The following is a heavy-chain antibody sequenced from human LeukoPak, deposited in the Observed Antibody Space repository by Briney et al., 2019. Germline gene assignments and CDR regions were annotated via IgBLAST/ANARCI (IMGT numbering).Heavy chain of an antibody. V-gene: IGHV3-30*02. J-gene: IGHJ4*02. CDR1: GFTFDDYA. CDR2: IRYDVSNK. CDR3: AKDPTHYRVWDDYDSTVLSY. Sequence: GGSLRLSCAASGFTFDDYAMHWVRQAPGKGLEWAAFIRYDVSNKYYADSVKGRSTISRDNSKNTLYLQMNSLRAADTAVYYCAKDPTHYRVWDDYDSTVLSYWGQGTLVTVSS. D-gene: IGHD3-22*01.